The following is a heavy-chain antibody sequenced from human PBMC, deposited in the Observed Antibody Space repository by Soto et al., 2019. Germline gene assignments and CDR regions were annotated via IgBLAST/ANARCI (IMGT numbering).Heavy chain of an antibody. V-gene: IGHV3-23*01. CDR2: ISGSGGGT. D-gene: IGHD3-22*01. J-gene: IGHJ3*02. CDR1: GFTFSNYA. CDR3: ARVPSITMIVVVGAFDI. Sequence: LRLSCAASGFTFSNYALSWVRQAPRKGLEWVSVISGSGGGTYYADAVKGRFTISRDNSKNTLYLQMNSLRAEDTAVYYCARVPSITMIVVVGAFDIWGQGTMVTVSS.